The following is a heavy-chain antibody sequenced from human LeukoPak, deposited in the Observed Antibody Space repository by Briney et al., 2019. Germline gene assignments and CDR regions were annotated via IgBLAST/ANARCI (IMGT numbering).Heavy chain of an antibody. CDR1: GFTVTSNY. CDR3: MRNSSSFGFDY. J-gene: IGHJ4*02. CDR2: ISSSSTYI. D-gene: IGHD6-6*01. V-gene: IGHV3-21*01. Sequence: GGSLRLSCAASGFTVTSNYMSWVRQAPGTGLEWVSSISSSSTYIYYSDSVKGRFTISRDNAKNSLYLQMNSLRVEDTAVYYCMRNSSSFGFDYWGQGTLVTVSS.